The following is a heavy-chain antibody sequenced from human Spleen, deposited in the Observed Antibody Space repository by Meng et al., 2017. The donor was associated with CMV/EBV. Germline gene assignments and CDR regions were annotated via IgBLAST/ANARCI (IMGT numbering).Heavy chain of an antibody. CDR3: ASCERGQQLVTPFDP. CDR2: INHSGRT. V-gene: IGHV4-34*01. D-gene: IGHD6-13*01. J-gene: IGHJ5*02. CDR1: GGSFSGCD. Sequence: HVQIKQGGGGLLKHSETLSPMCAVYGGSFSGCDWCWIREHPGKGLEWIGEINHSGRTTYNPSLKSRVTISVDTSKNQFSLKLSSVTAADTAVYYCASCERGQQLVTPFDPWGQGTLVTVSS.